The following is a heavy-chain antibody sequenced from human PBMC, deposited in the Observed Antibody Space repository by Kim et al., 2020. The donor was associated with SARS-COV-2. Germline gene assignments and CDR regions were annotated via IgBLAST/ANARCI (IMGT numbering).Heavy chain of an antibody. Sequence: GGSLRLSCAASGFTFSDYYMSWIRQTPGKGLEWISYISSSIDYTKYADSVKGRFTISRDNAKNSLYLQMNSLRAEDTAVYYCARVEYGSSSWNYFDYWG. J-gene: IGHJ4*01. V-gene: IGHV3-11*05. CDR2: ISSSIDYT. CDR1: GFTFSDYY. D-gene: IGHD6-13*01. CDR3: ARVEYGSSSWNYFDY.